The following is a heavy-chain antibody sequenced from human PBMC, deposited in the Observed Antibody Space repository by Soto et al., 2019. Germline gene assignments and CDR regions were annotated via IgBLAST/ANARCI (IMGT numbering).Heavy chain of an antibody. J-gene: IGHJ6*02. CDR1: GGTFSDFA. CDR3: ARDRIQLRLGKYSFNGMDV. D-gene: IGHD3-16*01. V-gene: IGHV1-69*06. CDR2: IVPRFGST. Sequence: QVQLVQSGAEMRKPGSSLRVSCKASGGTFSDFAFSWVRQAPGQGLEGMGGIVPRFGSTNYAQKFGGRVTISADTSTSTVYMEVSSLRFDDPAVYFCARDRIQLRLGKYSFNGMDVWGQWTTITASS.